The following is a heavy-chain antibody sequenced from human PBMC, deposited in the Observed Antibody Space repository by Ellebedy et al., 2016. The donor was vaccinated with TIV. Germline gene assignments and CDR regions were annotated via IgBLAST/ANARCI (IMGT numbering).Heavy chain of an antibody. D-gene: IGHD6-19*01. V-gene: IGHV3-23*01. Sequence: GESLKISCAASGFTFSTFEMSWVRQAPGKGLEWVSMIEPSGTNIHYAASVRGRFINSRDNSKNTLYLELNSLRDEDTAIYYCVKGGWLDYWGPGTLVTVSS. J-gene: IGHJ4*02. CDR3: VKGGWLDY. CDR2: IEPSGTNI. CDR1: GFTFSTFE.